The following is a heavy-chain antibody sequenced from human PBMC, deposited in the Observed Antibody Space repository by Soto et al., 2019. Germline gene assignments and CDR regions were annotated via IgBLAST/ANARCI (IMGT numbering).Heavy chain of an antibody. V-gene: IGHV3-74*03. Sequence: EVQLVESGGGFVQPGGSLRLSCAASGFDFSNSWMHWVRQVPGKGLVWVSHINSDGSSTTYADSVKGRFTISRDTGMATLYLQLARLSVEGTGVYYCATDKSYALAVGCQATTVTVSS. J-gene: IGHJ6*02. CDR3: ATDKSYALAV. CDR1: GFDFSNSW. CDR2: INSDGSST. D-gene: IGHD4-17*01.